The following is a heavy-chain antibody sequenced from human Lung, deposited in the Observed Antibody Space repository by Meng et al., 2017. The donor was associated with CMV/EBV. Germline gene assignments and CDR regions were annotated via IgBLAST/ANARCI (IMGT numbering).Heavy chain of an antibody. J-gene: IGHJ4*02. CDR1: GGTFSSYA. D-gene: IGHD2-2*01. Sequence: SXXVSXKASGGTFSSYAISWVRQAPGQGLEWMGGIIPIFGTANYAQKFQGRVTITTDESTSTAYMELSSLRSEDTAVYYCARSANIVVVPAARHYFDYWXQGNXVTVSS. CDR2: IIPIFGTA. CDR3: ARSANIVVVPAARHYFDY. V-gene: IGHV1-69*05.